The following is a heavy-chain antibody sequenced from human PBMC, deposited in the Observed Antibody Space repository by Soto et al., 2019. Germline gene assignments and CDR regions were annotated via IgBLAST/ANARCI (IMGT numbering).Heavy chain of an antibody. D-gene: IGHD6-13*01. V-gene: IGHV1-8*02. J-gene: IGHJ6*02. CDR1: GYDFTAYD. CDR2: MNPINGAT. Sequence: QVQLVQSGAEVKQSGASVKVSCKASGYDFTAYDIDLVRQASGQGLEWMGWMNPINGATGSARRFQGRVSMTRNTATGTAYLELTSLRSDDSAVYYCGRGPSPRAPAGGTPYYYAMDVWGQGTTVTVSS. CDR3: GRGPSPRAPAGGTPYYYAMDV.